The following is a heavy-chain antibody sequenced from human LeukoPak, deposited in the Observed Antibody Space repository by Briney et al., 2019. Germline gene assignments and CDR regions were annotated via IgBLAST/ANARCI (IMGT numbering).Heavy chain of an antibody. CDR2: TIPIFGTA. V-gene: IGHV1-69*13. D-gene: IGHD2-2*01. CDR1: GGTFSSYA. Sequence: SVKVSCKASGGTFSSYAISWVRQAPGQGLEWMGGTIPIFGTANYAQKFQGRVTITADESTSTAYMELSSLSSEDTAVYYCARDQVVGSTSWPAGNWFDPWGQGTLVTVSS. J-gene: IGHJ5*02. CDR3: ARDQVVGSTSWPAGNWFDP.